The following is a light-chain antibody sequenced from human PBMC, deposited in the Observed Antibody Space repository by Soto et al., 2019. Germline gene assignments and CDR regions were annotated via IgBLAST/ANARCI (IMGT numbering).Light chain of an antibody. V-gene: IGKV3-20*01. CDR3: QQHGSSPYT. J-gene: IGKJ2*01. CDR2: GAS. Sequence: EIVLTQSPGTLSLSPGERATLFCRASQSVSSNYLAWYQQKPGQAPRLLIYGASSRATAIPDRFSGSGSGTDFTLTISRLEPEDFAVYYCQQHGSSPYTFGQGTKLEIK. CDR1: QSVSSNY.